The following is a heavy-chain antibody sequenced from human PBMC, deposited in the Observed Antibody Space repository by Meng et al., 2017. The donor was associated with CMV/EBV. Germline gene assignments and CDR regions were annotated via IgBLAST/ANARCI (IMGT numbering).Heavy chain of an antibody. CDR1: GFTFSSYS. Sequence: GESLKISCAASGFTFSSYSMNWVRQAPGKGLEWVSSISSSSSYIYYADSVKGRFTISRDNAKNSLYLQMNSLRAEDTAVYYCARDLLGYSSSTSCPPYWGQGTLVTVSS. J-gene: IGHJ4*02. CDR3: ARDLLGYSSSTSCPPY. V-gene: IGHV3-21*01. D-gene: IGHD2-2*01. CDR2: ISSSSSYI.